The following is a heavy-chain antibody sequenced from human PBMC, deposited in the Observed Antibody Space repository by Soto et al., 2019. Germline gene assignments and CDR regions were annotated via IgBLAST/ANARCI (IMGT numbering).Heavy chain of an antibody. CDR2: IWYDGSNK. CDR3: ARGRSSWYIDY. Sequence: PGGSLRLSCAASGFTFSSYGMHWVRQAPGKGLEWVAVIWYDGSNKYYADSVKGRFTISRDNAKNSLYLQMNSLRAEDTAVYYCARGRSSWYIDYWGQGTLVTVSS. J-gene: IGHJ4*02. CDR1: GFTFSSYG. D-gene: IGHD6-13*01. V-gene: IGHV3-33*01.